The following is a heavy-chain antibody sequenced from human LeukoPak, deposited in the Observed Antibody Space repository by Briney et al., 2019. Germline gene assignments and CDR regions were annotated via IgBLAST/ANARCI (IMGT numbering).Heavy chain of an antibody. Sequence: SETLSLTCTVSGGSISSYYWSWIRQPPGKGLEWIGYIYHSGSTNYNPSLKSRVAQSVDTSQGQIFLKLRSVTAADTAVYYCARVSCSGGNWYFDYWGQGTLVTVSS. J-gene: IGHJ4*02. D-gene: IGHD2-15*01. CDR1: GGSISSYY. CDR2: IYHSGST. CDR3: ARVSCSGGNWYFDY. V-gene: IGHV4-59*01.